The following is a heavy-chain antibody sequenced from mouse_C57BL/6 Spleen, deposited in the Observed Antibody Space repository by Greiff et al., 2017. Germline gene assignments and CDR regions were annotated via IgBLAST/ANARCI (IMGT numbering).Heavy chain of an antibody. V-gene: IGHV1-54*01. CDR2: FNPGSGGT. CDR3: ARDYYGSRPFAY. J-gene: IGHJ3*01. D-gene: IGHD1-1*01. Sequence: VQLQQSGAELVRPGTSVKVSCKASGYAFTNYLIEWVKQRPGQGLEWIGVFNPGSGGTNDNEKFKGKATLTADKSSSTAYMQRSSLTSEDSAVYFCARDYYGSRPFAYGGQGTLVTVSA. CDR1: GYAFTNYL.